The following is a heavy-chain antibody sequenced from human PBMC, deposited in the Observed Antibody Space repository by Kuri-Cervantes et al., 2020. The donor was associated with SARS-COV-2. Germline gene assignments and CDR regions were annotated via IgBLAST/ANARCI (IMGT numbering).Heavy chain of an antibody. CDR1: GFTFSSYA. CDR3: AKDRDSSSWLHWYFDL. CDR2: ISGSGGST. Sequence: GESLKISCAASGFTFSSYAMSWVRQAPGKGLEWVSAISGSGGSTYYADSVKDRFTISRDNSKNPLYLQMNSLRAEDTAVYYCAKDRDSSSWLHWYFDLWGRGTLVTVSS. J-gene: IGHJ2*01. D-gene: IGHD6-13*01. V-gene: IGHV3-23*01.